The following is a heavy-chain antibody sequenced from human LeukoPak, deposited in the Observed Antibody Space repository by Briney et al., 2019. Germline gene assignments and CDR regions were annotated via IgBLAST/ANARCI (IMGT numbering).Heavy chain of an antibody. J-gene: IGHJ4*02. CDR3: ARESGYGGNYDY. V-gene: IGHV4-4*02. CDR2: IYHSGST. CDR1: GGSISSSNW. Sequence: MASETLSLTCAVSGGSISSSNWWSWVRQPPGKGLEWIGEIYHSGSTNYNPSLKSRVTISVDKSKNQFSLKLSSVTAADTAVYYCARESGYGGNYDYWGQGTLVTVSS. D-gene: IGHD4-23*01.